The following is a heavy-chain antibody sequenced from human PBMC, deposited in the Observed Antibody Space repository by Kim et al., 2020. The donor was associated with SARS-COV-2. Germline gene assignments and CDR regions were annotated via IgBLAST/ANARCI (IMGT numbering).Heavy chain of an antibody. CDR2: VYYTGTP. CDR3: ASLSGNYHVDY. J-gene: IGHJ4*02. CDR1: GGSISSSSYY. V-gene: IGHV4-39*02. Sequence: SETLSLTCNVSGGSISSSSYYWGWIRQTPGNGLEWIGSVYYTGTPYYSPSLESRTTISLNTSSNHFSLKLTTVTAADTALYYCASLSGNYHVDYWGQGTLVTVSS. D-gene: IGHD6-19*01.